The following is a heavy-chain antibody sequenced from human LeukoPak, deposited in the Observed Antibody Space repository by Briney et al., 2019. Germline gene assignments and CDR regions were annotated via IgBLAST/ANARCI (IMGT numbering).Heavy chain of an antibody. V-gene: IGHV4-34*01. D-gene: IGHD4-11*01. Sequence: SETLSLTCAVYGGSFRGYYWSWIRQPPGKGLEWIGEINHSGNTNYNPSLKSRVTISVDTSKNQFSLKLSSVTAADTAVYYCALQYYYYYMDVWGKGTTVTVSS. CDR1: GGSFRGYY. CDR2: INHSGNT. J-gene: IGHJ6*03. CDR3: ALQYYYYYMDV.